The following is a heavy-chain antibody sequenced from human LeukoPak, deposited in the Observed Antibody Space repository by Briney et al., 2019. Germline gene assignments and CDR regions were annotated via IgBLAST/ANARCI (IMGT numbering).Heavy chain of an antibody. CDR3: ATAGRHYLDNSGSPFNY. CDR1: GYTFTSYG. D-gene: IGHD3-22*01. Sequence: GASVKVSCKASGYTFTSYGISWVRQAPGQGLEWMGWISAYNGDTNYAQKLQGRVTMTTDTSTSTAYMELRSLRSDDTAVYYCATAGRHYLDNSGSPFNYWGQGTLVTVSS. V-gene: IGHV1-18*01. J-gene: IGHJ4*02. CDR2: ISAYNGDT.